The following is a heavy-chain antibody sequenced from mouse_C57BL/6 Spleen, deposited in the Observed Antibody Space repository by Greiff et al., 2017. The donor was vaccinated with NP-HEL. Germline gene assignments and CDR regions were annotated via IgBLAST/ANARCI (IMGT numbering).Heavy chain of an antibody. CDR1: GYTFTSYD. Sequence: QVQLQQSGPELVKPGASVKLSCKASGYTFTSYDINWVKQRPGQGLEWIGWIYPRDGSTKYNEKFKGKATLTVDTSSSTAYMELHSLTSEDSAVYFCARKGIYYGNLYYFDYWGKGTTLTVSS. V-gene: IGHV1-85*01. CDR3: ARKGIYYGNLYYFDY. D-gene: IGHD2-1*01. CDR2: IYPRDGST. J-gene: IGHJ2*01.